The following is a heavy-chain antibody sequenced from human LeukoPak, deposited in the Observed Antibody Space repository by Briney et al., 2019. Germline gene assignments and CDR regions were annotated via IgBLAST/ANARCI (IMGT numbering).Heavy chain of an antibody. CDR2: INHSGST. Sequence: SETLSLTCTVSGGSITSRSNYWGWIRQPPGKGLEWIGEINHSGSTNYNPSLKSRVTISIDTSKNQFSLKLSSVTAADTAVYYCARGDSTVTPKYFQYWGQGTLVTVSS. CDR3: ARGDSTVTPKYFQY. J-gene: IGHJ1*01. CDR1: GGSITSRSNY. D-gene: IGHD4-23*01. V-gene: IGHV4-39*07.